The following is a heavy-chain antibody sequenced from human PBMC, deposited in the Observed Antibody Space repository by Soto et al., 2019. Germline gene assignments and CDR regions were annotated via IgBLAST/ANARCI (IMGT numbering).Heavy chain of an antibody. CDR2: IWYDGSNK. CDR1: GFTFSSYG. CDR3: ARGTPADYGDYGEFDSFDY. V-gene: IGHV3-33*08. J-gene: IGHJ4*02. Sequence: GSLRLSCAASGFTFSSYGMHWVHQAPGKGLEWVAVIWYDGSNKYYADSVKGQFNNARDKSKDTLELQMNSLRADDTAVYYCARGTPADYGDYGEFDSFDYWGQGTLVTVSS. D-gene: IGHD4-17*01.